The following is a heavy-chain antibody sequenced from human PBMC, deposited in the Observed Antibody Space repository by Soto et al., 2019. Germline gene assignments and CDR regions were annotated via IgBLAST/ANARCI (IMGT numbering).Heavy chain of an antibody. CDR1: GFTVSSNY. CDR2: IYSGGST. Sequence: GGSLRLSCAASGFTVSSNYMSWVRQAPGKGLEWVSVIYSGGSTYSADSVKGRFTISRDNSKNTRYLQMNSLRAEDTAVYYCARDPSGSFDYWGQGTLVTVSS. J-gene: IGHJ4*02. V-gene: IGHV3-53*01. D-gene: IGHD1-26*01. CDR3: ARDPSGSFDY.